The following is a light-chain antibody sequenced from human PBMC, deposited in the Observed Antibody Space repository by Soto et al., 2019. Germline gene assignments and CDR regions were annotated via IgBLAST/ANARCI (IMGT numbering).Light chain of an antibody. Sequence: EIGLTQSPGTLSLSPGERATVSCRASQSVSSSYLAWYQQKPGQAPRLLIYGASSRPTGIPDRFSGSGSGTDFTLTISRLEPEDFAVYYCQQYGSSSTFGQGTRLEIK. CDR3: QQYGSSST. CDR2: GAS. V-gene: IGKV3-20*01. J-gene: IGKJ5*01. CDR1: QSVSSSY.